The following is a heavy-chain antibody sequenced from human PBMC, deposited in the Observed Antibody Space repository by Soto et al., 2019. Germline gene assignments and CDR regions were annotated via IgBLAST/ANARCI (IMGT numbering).Heavy chain of an antibody. D-gene: IGHD5-18*01. CDR2: ISYDGSSS. V-gene: IGHV3-30-3*01. J-gene: IGHJ4*02. Sequence: GGSLRLSCAVSAFTFNTYSMHWVRQAPGKGLDWVALISYDGSSSYYTDSVKGRFTISRDNSKNTLYLQMNSLRPDDTGVYYCARGEGYTYALEKYFFDYWGQGTLVTVSS. CDR3: ARGEGYTYALEKYFFDY. CDR1: AFTFNTYS.